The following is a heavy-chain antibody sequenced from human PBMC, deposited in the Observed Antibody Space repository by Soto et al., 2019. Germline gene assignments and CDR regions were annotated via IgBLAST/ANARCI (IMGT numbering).Heavy chain of an antibody. CDR1: GFSFGTYV. D-gene: IGHD3-22*01. Sequence: EVQLLESGGGMVEPRGSLTLSCAASGFSFGTYVMNWVRQAPGKGLEWVSGISGSGGRVYSADSVKGRFTISRDNSRNTLYLQMNSLRAEDTAIYYCEMTLIYDTGTNDYHRDALDIWGQGTQVTVSS. V-gene: IGHV3-23*01. CDR3: EMTLIYDTGTNDYHRDALDI. J-gene: IGHJ3*02. CDR2: ISGSGGRV.